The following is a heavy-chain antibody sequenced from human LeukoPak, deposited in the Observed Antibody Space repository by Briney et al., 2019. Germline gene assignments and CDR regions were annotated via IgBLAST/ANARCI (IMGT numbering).Heavy chain of an antibody. V-gene: IGHV1-69*04. D-gene: IGHD3-10*01. J-gene: IGHJ6*02. CDR2: IIPIFGIA. CDR1: GGTFSSYA. CDR3: ARDVVTEGSGGYYYYGMDV. Sequence: ASVKVSCKASGGTFSSYAISWVRQAPGQGLEWMGRIIPIFGIANYAQKFQGRGTITADKSTSTAYMELSSLRSEDTAVYYCARDVVTEGSGGYYYYGMDVWGQGTTVTVSS.